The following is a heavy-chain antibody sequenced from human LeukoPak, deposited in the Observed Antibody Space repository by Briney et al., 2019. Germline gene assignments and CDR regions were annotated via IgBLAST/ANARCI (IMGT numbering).Heavy chain of an antibody. CDR3: ARVRRSTSFDY. CDR2: IYGGGST. Sequence: GGSLRLSCAASGFTVSSNFMVWVRQAPGKGLEWVSVIYGGGSTFYADSVKGRSTISRDNSQNTMYLQMNGLRAEDTAVYYCARVRRSTSFDYWGQGTLVTVSS. V-gene: IGHV3-53*01. J-gene: IGHJ4*02. D-gene: IGHD2-2*01. CDR1: GFTVSSNF.